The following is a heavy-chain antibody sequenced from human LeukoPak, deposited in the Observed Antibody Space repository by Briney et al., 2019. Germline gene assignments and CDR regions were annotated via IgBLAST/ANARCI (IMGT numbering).Heavy chain of an antibody. CDR2: IYHSGST. V-gene: IGHV4-39*01. J-gene: IGHJ4*02. CDR1: GGSISSSGHY. Sequence: SSETLSLTCTDSGGSISSSGHYWGWIRQPPGEGLEWVGSIYHSGSTYYNPSLKSRVTISVDTSKNQFSLKLSSVTAADTAVYYCARHQGLAWSGYYMGYWGQGSLVTVSS. D-gene: IGHD3-3*01. CDR3: ARHQGLAWSGYYMGY.